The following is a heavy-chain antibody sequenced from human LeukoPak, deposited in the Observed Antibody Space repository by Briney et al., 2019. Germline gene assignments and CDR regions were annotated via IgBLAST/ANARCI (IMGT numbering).Heavy chain of an antibody. J-gene: IGHJ6*02. CDR2: IYYSGST. V-gene: IGHV4-31*03. CDR1: GGSISSGGYY. CDR3: VRDFVVPAADYYYYGMDV. D-gene: IGHD2-2*01. Sequence: SQTLSLTCTVSGGSISSGGYYWSWIRQHPGKGLEWIGYIYYSGSTYYNPSLKSRVTISVDTSKNQFSLKLSSVTAADTAVYYCVRDFVVPAADYYYYGMDVWGQGTTVTVSS.